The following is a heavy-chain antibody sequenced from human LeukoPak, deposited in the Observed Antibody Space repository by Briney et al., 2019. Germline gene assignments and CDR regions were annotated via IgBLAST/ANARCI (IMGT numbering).Heavy chain of an antibody. D-gene: IGHD2-2*03. CDR1: GYTFTGYY. V-gene: IGHV1-2*02. CDR2: INPNSGGT. J-gene: IGHJ4*02. Sequence: ASVKVSCKASGYTFTGYYMHWVRQSPGQGLEWIGWINPNSGGTRYTQKFQGRVTLTRDTSISTAYMELSRLTSDDTAVYYCARVTQYGSSQGDYWGQGTLVTVSS. CDR3: ARVTQYGSSQGDY.